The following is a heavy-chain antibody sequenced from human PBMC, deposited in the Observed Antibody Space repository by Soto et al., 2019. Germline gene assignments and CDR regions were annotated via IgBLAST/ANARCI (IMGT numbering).Heavy chain of an antibody. CDR2: IRSKANSYAT. CDR3: ARLWSEREPNFDS. D-gene: IGHD1-26*01. Sequence: EVQLVESGGGLVQPGGSLKLSCAASGYTFSDSAMHWVRQASGKGLEWVGRIRSKANSYATVYAASVKGRFTIPRDDSKNTADLQMNSLKTEDTAVYYCARLWSEREPNFDSWGQGTLVSVSS. V-gene: IGHV3-73*02. J-gene: IGHJ4*02. CDR1: GYTFSDSA.